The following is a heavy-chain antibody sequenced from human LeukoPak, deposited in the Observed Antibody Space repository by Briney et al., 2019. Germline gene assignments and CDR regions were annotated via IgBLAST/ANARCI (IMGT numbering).Heavy chain of an antibody. CDR2: INPNSGGT. Sequence: ASVKASCKASGYTFTGYYMHWVRQAPGQGLEWMGWINPNSGGTNYAQKFQGRVTMTRDTSISTAYMELSRLRSDDTAVYYCARGESMTTGDPTPRWGQGTLVTVSS. CDR3: ARGESMTTGDPTPR. CDR1: GYTFTGYY. D-gene: IGHD4-17*01. J-gene: IGHJ4*02. V-gene: IGHV1-2*02.